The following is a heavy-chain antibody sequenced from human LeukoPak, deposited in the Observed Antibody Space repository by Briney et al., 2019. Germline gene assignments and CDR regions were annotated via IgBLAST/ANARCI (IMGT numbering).Heavy chain of an antibody. CDR2: IYTSGSA. Sequence: PSETLSLTCTVSGGSISSYYWSWIRQPAGKGLEWIGRIYTSGSANYNPSLKSRVTISVDTSKNQFSLKLSSVTAADTAVYYCARETYLTYCSGGSCQADNWFDPWGQGTLVTVSS. D-gene: IGHD2-15*01. J-gene: IGHJ5*02. CDR1: GGSISSYY. CDR3: ARETYLTYCSGGSCQADNWFDP. V-gene: IGHV4-4*07.